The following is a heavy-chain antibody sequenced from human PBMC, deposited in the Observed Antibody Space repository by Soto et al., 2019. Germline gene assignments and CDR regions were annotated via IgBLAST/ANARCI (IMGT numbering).Heavy chain of an antibody. Sequence: PGGSLRLSCAASGFTFSSYSMNWVRQAPGKGLEWVSSISSSSSYIYYADSVRGRFTISRDNAKNSLYLQMNSLRAEDTAVYYCARETGERDLAAAGLDYWGQGTLVTVSS. CDR3: ARETGERDLAAAGLDY. CDR1: GFTFSSYS. J-gene: IGHJ4*02. D-gene: IGHD6-13*01. CDR2: ISSSSSYI. V-gene: IGHV3-21*01.